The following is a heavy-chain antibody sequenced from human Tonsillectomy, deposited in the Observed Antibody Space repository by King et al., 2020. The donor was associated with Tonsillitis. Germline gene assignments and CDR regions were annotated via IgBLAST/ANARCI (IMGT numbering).Heavy chain of an antibody. D-gene: IGHD3-10*01. Sequence: VQLVESGAEVKKPGESLKISCKGSGYSFTSYWIGWVRQMPGKGLEWMGIIYPGDSDTRYSPSFQGQVTISADKSISTAYLQWSSLKASDPPMYYCARLKPGRGGPDAVDIWGQGTMVTVSS. CDR2: IYPGDSDT. J-gene: IGHJ3*02. V-gene: IGHV5-51*01. CDR1: GYSFTSYW. CDR3: ARLKPGRGGPDAVDI.